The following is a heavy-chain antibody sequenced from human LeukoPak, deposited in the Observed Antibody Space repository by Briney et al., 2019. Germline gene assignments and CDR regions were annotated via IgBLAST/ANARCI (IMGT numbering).Heavy chain of an antibody. J-gene: IGHJ3*02. V-gene: IGHV4-34*01. D-gene: IGHD2-8*01. Sequence: PSETLSLTCAVYGGSFSGYYWSWIRQPPGKGLEWIGEINHSGSTNYNPSLKSRVTISVDTSKNQFSLKLSSVTAADTAVYYCARASYYALDIWGQGTMVTVSS. CDR3: ARASYYALDI. CDR2: INHSGST. CDR1: GGSFSGYY.